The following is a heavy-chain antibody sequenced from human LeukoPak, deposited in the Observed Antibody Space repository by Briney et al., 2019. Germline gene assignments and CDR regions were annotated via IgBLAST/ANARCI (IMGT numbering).Heavy chain of an antibody. D-gene: IGHD5-18*01. Sequence: SETLSLTCAVYGGSFSGYYWSWIRQPPGKGLEWIGEINHSGSTNYNPSLKSRVTISVDTSKNQFSLKLSSVTAADTAVYYCARGLRYSYGRYYYYYYYMDVWGKGTTVTVS. J-gene: IGHJ6*03. CDR1: GGSFSGYY. CDR3: ARGLRYSYGRYYYYYYYMDV. CDR2: INHSGST. V-gene: IGHV4-34*01.